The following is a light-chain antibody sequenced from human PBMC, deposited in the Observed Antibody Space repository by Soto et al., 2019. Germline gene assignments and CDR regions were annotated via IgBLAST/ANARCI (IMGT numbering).Light chain of an antibody. Sequence: DIQMTQSPSSLSTFVGDRVIITCRASQSISSWLAWYQQKPGKAPKLLIYDASSLESGVPSRFSGSGSGTEFTLTISSLQPDDFATYYCQQYNSYPYTFGQGTKLEIK. CDR1: QSISSW. CDR2: DAS. V-gene: IGKV1-5*01. CDR3: QQYNSYPYT. J-gene: IGKJ2*01.